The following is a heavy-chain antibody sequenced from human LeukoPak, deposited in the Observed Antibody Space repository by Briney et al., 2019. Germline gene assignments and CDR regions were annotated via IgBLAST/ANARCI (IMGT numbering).Heavy chain of an antibody. V-gene: IGHV5-51*01. CDR1: GYNFTNYW. CDR2: IYPGDSDT. CDR3: ARSLARYDGFDY. D-gene: IGHD3-3*01. Sequence: GESLKISRKGSGYNFTNYWIGWVRQVPGKGLEWMGIIYPGDSDTRYSPSFQGQVTISADKSITTAYLQWSSLKASDTAMYYCARSLARYDGFDYWGQGTLVTVSS. J-gene: IGHJ4*02.